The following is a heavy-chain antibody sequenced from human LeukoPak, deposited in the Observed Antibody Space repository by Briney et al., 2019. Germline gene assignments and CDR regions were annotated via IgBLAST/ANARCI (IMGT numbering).Heavy chain of an antibody. CDR2: IYHSGST. J-gene: IGHJ4*02. D-gene: IGHD5-18*01. Sequence: NPSQTLSLTCTVSGGSISSGGYYWSWIRQPPGKGLEWIGYIYHSGSTYYNPSLKSRVTISVDRSKNQFSLKLKSVTAADTAVYYCARVRMGGYTYGQSYHIDYWGQGTLVTVSS. CDR3: ARVRMGGYTYGQSYHIDY. V-gene: IGHV4-30-2*01. CDR1: GGSISSGGYY.